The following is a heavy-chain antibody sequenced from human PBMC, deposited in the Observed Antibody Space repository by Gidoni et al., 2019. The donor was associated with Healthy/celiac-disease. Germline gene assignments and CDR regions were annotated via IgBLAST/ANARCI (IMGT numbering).Heavy chain of an antibody. J-gene: IGHJ2*01. V-gene: IGHV4-34*01. CDR2: INHSGST. D-gene: IGHD2-21*02. CDR3: ARGPLSYCGGDCYSSWYFDL. CDR1: GGSFSGYY. Sequence: QVQLQQWGAGLLKPSETLSLTCAVYGGSFSGYYWSWIRQPPGKGLEWIGEINHSGSTNYNPSLKSRVTISVDTSKNQFSLKLSSVTAADTAVYYCARGPLSYCGGDCYSSWYFDLWGRGTLVTVSS.